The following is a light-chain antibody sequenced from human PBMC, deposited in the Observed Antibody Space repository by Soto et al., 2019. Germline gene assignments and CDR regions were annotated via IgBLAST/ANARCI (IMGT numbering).Light chain of an antibody. Sequence: QSALTQPPSASGSPGQSVTISCTGTSSDVGAYDYVSWYQQHPGKAPKLMIYEVSQRPSGVPDRFSGSKSGNTASLTISGLQAEDEGDYYCGSWDSSLSAYVFGTGTKVTVL. J-gene: IGLJ1*01. V-gene: IGLV2-8*01. CDR3: GSWDSSLSAYV. CDR2: EVS. CDR1: SSDVGAYDY.